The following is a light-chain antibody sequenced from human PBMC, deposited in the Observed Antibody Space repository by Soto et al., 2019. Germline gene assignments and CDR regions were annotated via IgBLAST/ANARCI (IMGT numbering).Light chain of an antibody. Sequence: QSVLTQPPSASGSPGQSVTISCTGTSSDVGGYNYVYWYQQHPGKAPKLMIYEVTKRPSGVPDRFSGSKSGNTASLTVSGLQAEDEAEYYCRSYADSNSYVFGTGTKVTV. CDR1: SSDVGGYNY. V-gene: IGLV2-8*01. CDR2: EVT. CDR3: RSYADSNSYV. J-gene: IGLJ1*01.